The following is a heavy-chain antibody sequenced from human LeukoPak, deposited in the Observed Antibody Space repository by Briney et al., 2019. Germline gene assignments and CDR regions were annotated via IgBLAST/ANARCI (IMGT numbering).Heavy chain of an antibody. CDR2: IYYIGST. Sequence: PSETLSLTCTVSGDSITIYYWSWIRQPPGKGPEWIGYIYYIGSTNYNPSLNSRVTISIDTSKNQFSLKLRSVTAADTAVYYCARIEMATTQDYYYYMDVWGKGTTVTVSS. D-gene: IGHD5-24*01. CDR3: ARIEMATTQDYYYYMDV. CDR1: GDSITIYY. V-gene: IGHV4-59*08. J-gene: IGHJ6*03.